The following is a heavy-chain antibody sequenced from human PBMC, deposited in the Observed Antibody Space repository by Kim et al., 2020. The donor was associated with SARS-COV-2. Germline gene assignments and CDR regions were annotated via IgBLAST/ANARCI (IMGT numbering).Heavy chain of an antibody. CDR3: ARESARSTGTDFDY. J-gene: IGHJ4*02. CDR1: GYTFSDYA. V-gene: IGHV1-3*01. D-gene: IGHD1-1*01. Sequence: ASVKVSCKASGYTFSDYAMHWVRRAPGQRLEWMGWINADNTNTIYSEKLQGRVTITRDASASTAYMALSSLRSEDTALYYCARESARSTGTDFDYWGQGT. CDR2: INADNTNT.